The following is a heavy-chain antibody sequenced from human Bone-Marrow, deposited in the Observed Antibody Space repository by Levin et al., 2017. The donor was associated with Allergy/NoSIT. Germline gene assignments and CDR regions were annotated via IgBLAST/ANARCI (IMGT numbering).Heavy chain of an antibody. CDR2: IYGSGTS. V-gene: IGHV4-4*07. Sequence: PSETLSLTCTVSGGYLNNYYWSWVRQPAGKGLEWIGRIYGSGTSTYNPSLQSRVTMSLDTSKNQFSVRLSSVTAADTAVYYCARDGIVGSTRFDCWGQGTLVTVSS. J-gene: IGHJ4*02. CDR1: GGYLNNYY. D-gene: IGHD1-26*01. CDR3: ARDGIVGSTRFDC.